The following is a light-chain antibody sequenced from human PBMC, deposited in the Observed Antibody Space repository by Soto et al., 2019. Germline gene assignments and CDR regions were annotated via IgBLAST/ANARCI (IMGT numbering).Light chain of an antibody. Sequence: QSALTQPASVSGSPGQSIAISCTGTSSDVGSHDLVSWYQQQSGKVPKLIIYDVSSRPSGVSNRCSGSKSGNTASLTISGLQAEDEADYYCSSFTSTTTDVFGTGTKLTVL. CDR1: SSDVGSHDL. V-gene: IGLV2-14*02. CDR3: SSFTSTTTDV. J-gene: IGLJ1*01. CDR2: DVS.